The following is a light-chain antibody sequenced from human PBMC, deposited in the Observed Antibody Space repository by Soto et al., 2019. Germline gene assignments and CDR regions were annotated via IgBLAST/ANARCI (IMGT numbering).Light chain of an antibody. CDR2: GAS. Sequence: ERVMTQSPATLSASPGERVTLSCRASQSVASSVAWYQQKPGQAPRLILYGASTRATGFPARFSGSGSGTAFTLTISRLQSEDFAVYLCQQYHYWPITFGQGTRLDIK. CDR3: QQYHYWPIT. J-gene: IGKJ5*01. CDR1: QSVASS. V-gene: IGKV3-15*01.